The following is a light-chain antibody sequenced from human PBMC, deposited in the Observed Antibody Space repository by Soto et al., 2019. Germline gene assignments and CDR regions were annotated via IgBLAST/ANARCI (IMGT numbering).Light chain of an antibody. CDR1: SSDVGAFDY. CDR3: SSYTTVSTLL. J-gene: IGLJ2*01. V-gene: IGLV2-14*01. Sequence: QSALTQPASVSGSPGQSITISCTGTSSDVGAFDYVSWYQLHPGKAPKLMIYEVSYRPSGVSNRFSGSKSGNTASLTISGLQAEDEADYYCSSYTTVSTLLFGGGTKLTVL. CDR2: EVS.